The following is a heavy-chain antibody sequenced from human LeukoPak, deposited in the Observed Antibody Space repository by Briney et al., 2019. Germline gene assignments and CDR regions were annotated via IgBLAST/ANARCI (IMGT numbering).Heavy chain of an antibody. V-gene: IGHV3-15*01. CDR1: GFTFSNAW. J-gene: IGHJ4*02. D-gene: IGHD3-16*02. Sequence: GGSLRLSCAVSGFTFSNAWMSWVRQAPGKGLEWVGRIKSKTDGGTTDYAAPVKGRFTISRDDSKNTLYLQMNSLKTEDTAVYYCTTDRAYDYVWGSYRLFDYWGQGTLVTVSS. CDR3: TTDRAYDYVWGSYRLFDY. CDR2: IKSKTDGGTT.